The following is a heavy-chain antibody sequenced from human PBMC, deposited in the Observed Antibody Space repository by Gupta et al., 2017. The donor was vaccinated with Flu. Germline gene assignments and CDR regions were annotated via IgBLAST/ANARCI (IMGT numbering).Heavy chain of an antibody. CDR3: ARASPKTGAYYYYGMDV. D-gene: IGHD7-27*01. Sequence: YWSWIRQHPGKGLEWIGYIYYSGSTYYNPSLKSRVTISVDTSKNQFSLKLSSVTAADTAVYYCARASPKTGAYYYYGMDVWGQGTTVTVSS. CDR1: Y. V-gene: IGHV4-31*02. CDR2: IYYSGST. J-gene: IGHJ6*02.